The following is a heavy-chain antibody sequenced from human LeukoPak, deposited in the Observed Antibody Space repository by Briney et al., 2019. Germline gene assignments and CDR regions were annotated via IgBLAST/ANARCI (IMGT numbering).Heavy chain of an antibody. CDR2: ISGSGINT. V-gene: IGHV3-23*01. Sequence: GGSLRLSCAASGFTFSSYAMSWVRQAPGKGLEWVSSISGSGINTYYADSVKGRFTISRDNSKNTLYLQMNSLRAEDTAVYYCAKDERGYYKSFDYWGQGTLVTVSS. CDR3: AKDERGYYKSFDY. D-gene: IGHD3-3*01. J-gene: IGHJ4*02. CDR1: GFTFSSYA.